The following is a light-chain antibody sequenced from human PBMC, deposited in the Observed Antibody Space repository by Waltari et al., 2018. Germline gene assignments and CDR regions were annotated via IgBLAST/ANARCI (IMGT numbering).Light chain of an antibody. J-gene: IGKJ1*01. CDR2: GAS. Sequence: EIELTQSPGTLSLSPGQRATLSCRASQFVSSSLLAWYQQKPGQAPRFLRSGASNRATGTPDRFSGSGSGTDFTLTISKVEPEDFAVYYCQQFGSSPRTFGQGTKVEVK. CDR3: QQFGSSPRT. V-gene: IGKV3-20*01. CDR1: QFVSSSL.